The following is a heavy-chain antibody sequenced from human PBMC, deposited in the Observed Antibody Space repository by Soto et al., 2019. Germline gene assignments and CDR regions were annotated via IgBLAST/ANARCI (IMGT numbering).Heavy chain of an antibody. CDR2: INHSGST. CDR3: ARRVAYYYYGMDV. Sequence: SETLSQSCAGYGGSFRGYYWSWIRQPPGKGLEWIGEINHSGSTNYNPSLKSRVTISVDTSKNQFSLKLSSVTAADTAVYYCARRVAYYYYGMDVWGQGTTVTVSS. CDR1: GGSFRGYY. D-gene: IGHD2-21*01. V-gene: IGHV4-34*01. J-gene: IGHJ6*02.